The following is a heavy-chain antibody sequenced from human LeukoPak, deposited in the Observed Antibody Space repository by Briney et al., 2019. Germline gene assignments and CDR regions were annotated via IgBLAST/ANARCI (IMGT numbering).Heavy chain of an antibody. CDR3: AREITWYQLLPMTYYFDY. Sequence: LPGGSLRLSCAASGFTFSSYWMSWVRQAPGKGLEWVANIKQDGSEKYYVDSVKGRFTISRDNAKNSLYLQMNSLRAEDTAVYYCAREITWYQLLPMTYYFDYWGQGTLVTVSS. V-gene: IGHV3-7*01. J-gene: IGHJ4*02. CDR1: GFTFSSYW. D-gene: IGHD2-2*01. CDR2: IKQDGSEK.